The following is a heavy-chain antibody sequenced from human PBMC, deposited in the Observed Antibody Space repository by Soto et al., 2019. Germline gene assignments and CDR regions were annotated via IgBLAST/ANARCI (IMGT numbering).Heavy chain of an antibody. Sequence: GGSLRLSCEASGFIFSNYWMHWVHQTPGTGLVWVSRISNDGSITNYADSVKGRFTISRDNAKNTLYLQMNSLRAEDTAVYYCAKDLTRNQAAYWGQGALVTVSS. CDR2: ISNDGSIT. CDR3: AKDLTRNQAAY. J-gene: IGHJ4*02. CDR1: GFIFSNYW. D-gene: IGHD1-1*01. V-gene: IGHV3-74*01.